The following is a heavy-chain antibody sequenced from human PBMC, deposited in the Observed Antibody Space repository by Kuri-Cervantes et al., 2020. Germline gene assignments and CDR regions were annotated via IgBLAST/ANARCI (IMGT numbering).Heavy chain of an antibody. CDR1: GYSISSGYY. Sequence: GSLRLSCTVSGYSISSGYYWGWIRQPPGKGLEWIGSIYHSGSTYYNPSLKSRVTISVDTSKNQFSLKLSSVTAADTAVYYCASEDYDILTGPIDYWGQGTLVTVSS. CDR2: IYHSGST. V-gene: IGHV4-38-2*02. CDR3: ASEDYDILTGPIDY. J-gene: IGHJ4*02. D-gene: IGHD3-9*01.